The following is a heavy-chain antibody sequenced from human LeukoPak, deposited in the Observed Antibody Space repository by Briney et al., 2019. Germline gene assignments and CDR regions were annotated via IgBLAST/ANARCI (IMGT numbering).Heavy chain of an antibody. CDR2: ISAAGGST. J-gene: IGHJ4*02. D-gene: IGHD1-26*01. CDR1: GFTFSNYA. V-gene: IGHV3-23*01. Sequence: GGSLRLSCAASGFTFSNYAISWARQAPGKGLEWVLAISAAGGSTYYADSVKGRFTFSRDNAKNTLYVQMNSLRAEDTAVYYCARDRSGGNYATFEYWGQGTLVTVPS. CDR3: ARDRSGGNYATFEY.